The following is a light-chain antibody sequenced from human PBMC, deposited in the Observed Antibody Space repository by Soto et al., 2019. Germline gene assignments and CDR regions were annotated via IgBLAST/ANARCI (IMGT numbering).Light chain of an antibody. J-gene: IGLJ3*02. CDR1: SSNIGGNP. CDR2: SNN. Sequence: QTVLTQPPSAYGTPGQRVTISCSGSSSNIGGNPLSWFQQLPGTAPKLLIYSNNLRPSGVPDQFSGSKSGTSASLAISGLQSEDEADYYCAAWDDSLNGVVFGGGTQLTVL. CDR3: AAWDDSLNGVV. V-gene: IGLV1-44*01.